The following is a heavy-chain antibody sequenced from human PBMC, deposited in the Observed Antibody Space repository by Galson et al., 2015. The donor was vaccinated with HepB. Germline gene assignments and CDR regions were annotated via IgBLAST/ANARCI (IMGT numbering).Heavy chain of an antibody. CDR3: ARDLTVGATTVFDY. Sequence: SVKVSCKASGGTLSSYTISWVRQAPGQGLEWMGRIIPILGIANYAQKFQGRVTITADKSTSTAYMELSSLRSEDTAVYYCARDLTVGATTVFDYWGQGTLVTVSS. V-gene: IGHV1-69*04. J-gene: IGHJ4*02. CDR2: IIPILGIA. CDR1: GGTLSSYT. D-gene: IGHD1-26*01.